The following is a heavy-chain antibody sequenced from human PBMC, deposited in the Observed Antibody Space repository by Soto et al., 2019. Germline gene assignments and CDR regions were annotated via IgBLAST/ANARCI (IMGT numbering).Heavy chain of an antibody. J-gene: IGHJ3*02. D-gene: IGHD5-12*01. CDR3: ARQGRREYSGYDSNAGAFDI. CDR1: GFTVSSNY. CDR2: IYSGGST. V-gene: IGHV3-66*04. Sequence: GGSLRLSCAASGFTVSSNYMSWVRQAPGKGLEWVSVIYSGGSTYYADSVKGRFTISRDNSKNTLYLQMNSLRAEDTAVYYCARQGRREYSGYDSNAGAFDIWGQGTMVTVSS.